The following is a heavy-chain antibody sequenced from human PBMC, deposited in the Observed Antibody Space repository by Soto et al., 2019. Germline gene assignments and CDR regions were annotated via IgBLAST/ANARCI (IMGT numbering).Heavy chain of an antibody. CDR1: GFTFSTYA. V-gene: IGHV3-23*01. D-gene: IGHD3-16*01. CDR2: ISGSGGGT. CDR3: AKGPITFGGVMKFNWFDP. Sequence: GGSLRLSCAASGFTFSTYAMNWVRQAPGKGLEWVSGISGSGGGTYYADSVKGRFTISRDNSKNTLYLQMNSLRAEDTAVYYCAKGPITFGGVMKFNWFDPWGQGTLVTVSS. J-gene: IGHJ5*02.